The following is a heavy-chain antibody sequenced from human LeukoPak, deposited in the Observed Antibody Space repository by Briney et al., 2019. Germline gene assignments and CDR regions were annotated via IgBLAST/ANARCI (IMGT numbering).Heavy chain of an antibody. CDR1: GFTFSSYG. CDR3: AKRGPGYGVSSSTAFDY. D-gene: IGHD6-6*01. Sequence: QTGGSLRLSCAASGFTFSSYGMHWVRQAPGKGLEWVAFIRYDGSNKYYADSVKGRFTISRDNSKNTLYLQMNSLRAEDTAVYYCAKRGPGYGVSSSTAFDYWGQGTLVTVSS. J-gene: IGHJ4*02. CDR2: IRYDGSNK. V-gene: IGHV3-30*02.